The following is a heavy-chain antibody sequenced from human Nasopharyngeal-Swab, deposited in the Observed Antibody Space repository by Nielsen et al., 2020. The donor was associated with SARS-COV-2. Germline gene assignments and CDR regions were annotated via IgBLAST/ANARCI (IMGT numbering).Heavy chain of an antibody. V-gene: IGHV3-11*04. Sequence: GESLKISCAASGFTLSDYYMSWIRQAPGKGLEWVSYISSSGSTIYYADSVKGRFTISRDNAKNSLYLQMNSLRAEDTAVYYCASLAVVTPVPADYWGQGTLVTVSS. J-gene: IGHJ4*02. CDR1: GFTLSDYY. CDR3: ASLAVVTPVPADY. D-gene: IGHD4-23*01. CDR2: ISSSGSTI.